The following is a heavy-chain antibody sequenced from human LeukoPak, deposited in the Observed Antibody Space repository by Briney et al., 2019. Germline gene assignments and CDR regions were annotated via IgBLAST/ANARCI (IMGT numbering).Heavy chain of an antibody. Sequence: GGSLRLSCAASGFTFSDYAMSWVRQAPGKGLEWVSAISRDGRTTLYADSVKGRFTISRDNSKNTLYLQMNSLRAEDTALYYCAKSMTPVTTHFDCWGQGTLATVSS. CDR3: AKSMTPVTTHFDC. D-gene: IGHD4-17*01. CDR2: ISRDGRTT. CDR1: GFTFSDYA. V-gene: IGHV3-23*01. J-gene: IGHJ4*02.